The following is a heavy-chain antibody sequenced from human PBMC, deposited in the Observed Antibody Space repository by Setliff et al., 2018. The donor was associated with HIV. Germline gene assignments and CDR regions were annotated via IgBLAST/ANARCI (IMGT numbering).Heavy chain of an antibody. Sequence: KTSETLSLTCTVSGGSISSHYWSWIRLPPGTGLEWIGTIYYNGNTNYNPSLKSRVAISVDTSKNLFSLKMNSVAPADTAVYYCARGIENFWRGYIRWGQGTLVTVSS. CDR3: ARGIENFWRGYIR. CDR1: GGSISSHY. CDR2: IYYNGNT. D-gene: IGHD3-3*01. V-gene: IGHV4-59*11. J-gene: IGHJ4*02.